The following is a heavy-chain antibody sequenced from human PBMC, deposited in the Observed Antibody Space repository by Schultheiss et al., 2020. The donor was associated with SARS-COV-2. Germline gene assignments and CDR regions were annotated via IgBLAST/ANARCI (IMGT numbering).Heavy chain of an antibody. Sequence: GGSLRLSCAASGFTFSNAWMSWVRQAPGKGLEWVGRIKSKTDGGTTDYAAPVKGRFTISRDDSKNTLYLQMNSLKTEDTAVYYCTTDRGFLEWGLYYGMDVWGQGTTVTVSS. J-gene: IGHJ6*02. V-gene: IGHV3-15*01. CDR2: IKSKTDGGTT. D-gene: IGHD3-3*01. CDR3: TTDRGFLEWGLYYGMDV. CDR1: GFTFSNAW.